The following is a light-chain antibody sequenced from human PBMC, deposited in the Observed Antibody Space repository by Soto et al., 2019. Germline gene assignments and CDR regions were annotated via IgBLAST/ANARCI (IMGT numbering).Light chain of an antibody. CDR1: QTISNM. CDR2: AAS. V-gene: IGKV3-15*01. Sequence: EIGMTLSPATLTLSPGDKVSLSCRANQTISNMLAWYQQKPGQAPRLLIYAASTRATGVSARFSGSGSGTEFTLTISSLQSEDFTIYYCQYYNNWLATFGGGTKVDIK. CDR3: QYYNNWLAT. J-gene: IGKJ4*01.